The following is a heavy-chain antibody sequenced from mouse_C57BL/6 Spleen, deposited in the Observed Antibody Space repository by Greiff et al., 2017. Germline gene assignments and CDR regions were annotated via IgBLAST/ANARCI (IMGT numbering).Heavy chain of an antibody. Sequence: QVQLKQPGAELVKPGASVKLSCKASGYTFTSYWMHWVKQRPGRGLEWIGGVDPNSGGTKYNEKFKSKATLTVDKPSISAYMQLSSLTSEDSAVYYCAIGLRREAWFAYWGQGTLVTVSA. D-gene: IGHD2-4*01. J-gene: IGHJ3*01. V-gene: IGHV1-72*01. CDR2: VDPNSGGT. CDR3: AIGLRREAWFAY. CDR1: GYTFTSYW.